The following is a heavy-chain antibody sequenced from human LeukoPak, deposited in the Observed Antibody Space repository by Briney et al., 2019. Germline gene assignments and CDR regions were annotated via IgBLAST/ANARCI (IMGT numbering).Heavy chain of an antibody. CDR2: INPNSGGA. V-gene: IGHV1-2*02. D-gene: IGHD5-18*01. Sequence: ASVKVSCKASGYTFTGYYMHWVRQAPGQGLEWMGWINPNSGGANYAQKFQGRVTMTRDTSISTAYMELSRLRCDDTAVYYCAVNGGYSYGYDAFDIWGQGTMVTVSS. CDR3: AVNGGYSYGYDAFDI. J-gene: IGHJ3*02. CDR1: GYTFTGYY.